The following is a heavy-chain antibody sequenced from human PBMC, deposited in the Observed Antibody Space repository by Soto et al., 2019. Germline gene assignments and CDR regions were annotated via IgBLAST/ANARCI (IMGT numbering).Heavy chain of an antibody. CDR3: ARNINDYTLRHWFDP. D-gene: IGHD4-4*01. CDR1: GGSIANYY. J-gene: IGHJ5*02. Sequence: SDTLSLTCSVSGGSIANYYWSWIRQPPGKGLEGIGYGYYTGITNYNPSLKSRVTMSVDTSRNLFSLKLTSVTAADTAMYYCARNINDYTLRHWFDPRGQGTLVTVSS. V-gene: IGHV4-59*01. CDR2: GYYTGIT.